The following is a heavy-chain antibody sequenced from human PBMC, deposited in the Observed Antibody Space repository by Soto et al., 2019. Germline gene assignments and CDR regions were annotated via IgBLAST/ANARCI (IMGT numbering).Heavy chain of an antibody. CDR3: ARITGPRQANAFDI. Sequence: GGSLRLSCAASGFTFSSYSMNWVRQAPGKGLEWVSSISSSSSYIYYADSVKGRFTISRDNAKNSLYLQMNSLRAEDTAVYYCARITGPRQANAFDIWGQGTMVTVSS. J-gene: IGHJ3*02. CDR1: GFTFSSYS. D-gene: IGHD1-20*01. CDR2: ISSSSSYI. V-gene: IGHV3-21*01.